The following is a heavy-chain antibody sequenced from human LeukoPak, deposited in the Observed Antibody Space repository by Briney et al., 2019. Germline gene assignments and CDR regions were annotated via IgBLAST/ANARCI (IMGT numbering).Heavy chain of an antibody. D-gene: IGHD3-9*01. CDR3: ARSLTKDSNYDILTGSLYFDY. V-gene: IGHV1-2*02. Sequence: ASVKVSCKASGYTFTGYYMHWVRQAPAQGLEWMGWIDLNSGGTNYAQKFQGRVTMTRDTSISTAYMELSRLRSDDTAVYYCARSLTKDSNYDILTGSLYFDYWGQGTLVTVSS. CDR2: IDLNSGGT. CDR1: GYTFTGYY. J-gene: IGHJ4*02.